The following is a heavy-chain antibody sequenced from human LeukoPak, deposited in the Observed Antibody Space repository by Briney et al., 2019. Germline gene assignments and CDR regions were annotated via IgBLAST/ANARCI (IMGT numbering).Heavy chain of an antibody. CDR1: GFTFSSYG. J-gene: IGHJ3*02. CDR3: AKFGLAGSGRYHDAFDI. CDR2: ISGSGGST. D-gene: IGHD3-10*01. Sequence: PGGSLRLSCAASGFTFSSYGITWVRQAPGKGLEWVSAISGSGGSTYYADSVKGRSTISRDNSKNTLYLQMNSLRAEDTAVYYCAKFGLAGSGRYHDAFDIWGQGTMVTVSS. V-gene: IGHV3-23*01.